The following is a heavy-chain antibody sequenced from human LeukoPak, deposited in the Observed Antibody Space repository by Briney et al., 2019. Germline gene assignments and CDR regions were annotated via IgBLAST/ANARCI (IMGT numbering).Heavy chain of an antibody. CDR1: GYSIRSGYY. Sequence: SETLSLTCTVSGYSIRSGYYWGWIRQPPGKGLEWIGNIYHSGNTYYNPSLKSRVTISVDTSKNQFSLKLSSVIAADTAVYYCARVNRARPFFVPGVSDAFDIWGQGTMVTVSS. J-gene: IGHJ3*02. CDR3: ARVNRARPFFVPGVSDAFDI. V-gene: IGHV4-38-2*02. CDR2: IYHSGNT. D-gene: IGHD6-6*01.